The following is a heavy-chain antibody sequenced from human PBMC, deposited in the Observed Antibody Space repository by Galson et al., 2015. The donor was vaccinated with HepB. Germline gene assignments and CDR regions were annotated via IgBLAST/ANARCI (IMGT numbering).Heavy chain of an antibody. J-gene: IGHJ6*03. CDR1: GYTFTSYY. V-gene: IGHV1-46*01. D-gene: IGHD3-3*01. CDR2: INPNGGST. Sequence: SVKVSCKASGYTFTSYYMHWVRQAPGQGLEWMGIINPNGGSTSYAQKFQGRVTMTRDTSTSTVYMELSSLRSEDTAVYYCARDKAYYDFWSGYYMNYYYYMDVWGKGTTVTVSS. CDR3: ARDKAYYDFWSGYYMNYYYYMDV.